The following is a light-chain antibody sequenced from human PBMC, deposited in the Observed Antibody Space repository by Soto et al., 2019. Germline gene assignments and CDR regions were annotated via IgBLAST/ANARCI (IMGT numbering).Light chain of an antibody. CDR2: AAS. CDR1: QSVSSKF. J-gene: IGKJ1*01. CDR3: QQSGSSLPT. Sequence: EIKLKQSPGTLSLSTGERAALPCRASQSVSSKFLAWYKQKPGQDPRLLIYAASNRATGIPDRFSGSGSGTDSTLTIRRLEPEDFAVYYCQQSGSSLPTFCQGANVDIK. V-gene: IGKV3-20*01.